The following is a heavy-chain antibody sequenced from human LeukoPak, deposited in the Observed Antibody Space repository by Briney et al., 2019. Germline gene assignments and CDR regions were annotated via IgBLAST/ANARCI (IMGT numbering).Heavy chain of an antibody. CDR2: IYYSGST. V-gene: IGHV4-30-2*03. J-gene: IGHJ3*02. D-gene: IGHD4-17*01. Sequence: LRLSCAASGFTFSSYAMSWVRQPPGKGLEWIGSIYYSGSTYYNPSLKSRVTISVDTSKNQFSLKLSSVTAADTAVYYCATEGGVTTVTTGIGDAFDIWGQGTMVTVSS. CDR1: GFTFSSYA. CDR3: ATEGGVTTVTTGIGDAFDI.